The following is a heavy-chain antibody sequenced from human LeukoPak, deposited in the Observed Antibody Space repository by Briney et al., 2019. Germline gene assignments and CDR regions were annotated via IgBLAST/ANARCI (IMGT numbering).Heavy chain of an antibody. Sequence: SETLSLTCTVSGDSISSYYWSWIRQPPGKGLEWIGYTYYSGSTNYNPSLKSRVTISVDTSKNQFSLKLSSVTAADTAVYYCARDGIAVAGSYWYFDLWGRGTLVTVSS. CDR2: TYYSGST. V-gene: IGHV4-59*01. J-gene: IGHJ2*01. CDR1: GDSISSYY. CDR3: ARDGIAVAGSYWYFDL. D-gene: IGHD6-19*01.